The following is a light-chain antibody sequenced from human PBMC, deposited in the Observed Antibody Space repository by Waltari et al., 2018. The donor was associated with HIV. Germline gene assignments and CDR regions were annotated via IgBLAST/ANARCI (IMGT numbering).Light chain of an antibody. J-gene: IGLJ2*01. V-gene: IGLV2-14*01. Sequence: QSALTQPTSVSGSPGQPINIPSTGTTRAVGRYAYVPWYQHHPGKVPKVLIYEVKYRPSGVSDRFSGSKSGKTASLTISGLLAEDEGDYYCTSYTNLNTVIFGGGTKVTVL. CDR2: EVK. CDR3: TSYTNLNTVI. CDR1: TRAVGRYAY.